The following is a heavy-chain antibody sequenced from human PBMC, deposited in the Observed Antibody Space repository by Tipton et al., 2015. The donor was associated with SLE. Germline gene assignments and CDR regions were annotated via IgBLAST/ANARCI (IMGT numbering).Heavy chain of an antibody. CDR1: GFSIRSGYY. CDR2: IFHRGST. CDR3: ARDGSSDSFDY. J-gene: IGHJ4*02. Sequence: TLSLTCTVSGFSIRSGYYWGCVRQPPGKGLEWIASIFHRGSTFYNPSLEGRVTISVDTSKNQFSPQLNSLTAADTAVYYCARDGSSDSFDYWGQGTLVTVSS. D-gene: IGHD6-6*01. V-gene: IGHV4-38-2*02.